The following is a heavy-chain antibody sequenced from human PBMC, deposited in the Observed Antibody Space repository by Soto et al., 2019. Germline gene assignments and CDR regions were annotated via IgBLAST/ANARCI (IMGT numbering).Heavy chain of an antibody. Sequence: QVQLVQSGAEVKKPGSSVKVSCKASGGTFSSYGISWGRQAPGQGLEWMGGITAIFGAANYAPKFQGRVTITADESTSTAYMEMNSLRSEDSAVYYCARSEAVRSEAGTTVVGPNNWLDPWGQGTLVTVSS. CDR3: ARSEAVRSEAGTTVVGPNNWLDP. CDR2: ITAIFGAA. V-gene: IGHV1-69*01. J-gene: IGHJ5*02. D-gene: IGHD1-7*01. CDR1: GGTFSSYG.